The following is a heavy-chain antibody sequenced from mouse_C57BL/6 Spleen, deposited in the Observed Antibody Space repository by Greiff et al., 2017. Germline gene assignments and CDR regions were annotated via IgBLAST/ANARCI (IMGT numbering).Heavy chain of an antibody. CDR3: AKVTGTGWYFDV. J-gene: IGHJ1*03. V-gene: IGHV1-55*01. Sequence: QVQLQQPGAELVKPGASVKMSCKASGYTFTSYWITWVKQRPGQGLEWIGDIYPGSGSTNYNEQFKSKATLTVDTAYSTAYMQLNSLTSEDSAVEYCAKVTGTGWYFDVWGTGTTVTVSA. D-gene: IGHD4-1*01. CDR1: GYTFTSYW. CDR2: IYPGSGST.